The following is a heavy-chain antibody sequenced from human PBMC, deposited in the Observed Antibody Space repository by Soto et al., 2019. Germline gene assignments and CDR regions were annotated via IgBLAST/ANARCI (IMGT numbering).Heavy chain of an antibody. V-gene: IGHV3-33*06. CDR3: AKDGPPYSSRPDGELAALGYYYYYMDG. CDR1: GFTFSSYG. CDR2: IWYDGSNK. J-gene: IGHJ6*03. D-gene: IGHD6-13*01. Sequence: QVQLVESGGGVVQPGRSLRLSCAASGFTFSSYGMHWVRQAPGKGLEWVAVIWYDGSNKYYADSVKGRFTISRDNSKNRLEMQVNSRRAEETGVYYCAKDGPPYSSRPDGELAALGYYYYYMDGWGKGTTVTVS.